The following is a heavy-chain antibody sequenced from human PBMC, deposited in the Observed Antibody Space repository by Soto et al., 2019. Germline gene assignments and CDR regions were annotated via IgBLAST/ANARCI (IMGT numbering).Heavy chain of an antibody. CDR3: ARDEYYYDSSGFSVKWFDP. J-gene: IGHJ5*02. Sequence: PSETLSLTCAVSGASISGSYYWSWIRQPPGKGLEWVGNIHYSGSTNYNPSLKSRVTISVDTSKNQFSLKLSSVTAADTAVYYCARDEYYYDSSGFSVKWFDPWGQGALVTVSS. CDR2: IHYSGST. D-gene: IGHD3-22*01. CDR1: GASISGSYY. V-gene: IGHV4-61*01.